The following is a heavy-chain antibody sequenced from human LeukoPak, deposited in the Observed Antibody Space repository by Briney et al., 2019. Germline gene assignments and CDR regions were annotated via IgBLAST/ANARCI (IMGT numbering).Heavy chain of an antibody. CDR3: ARHRSLGGSYVFLP. V-gene: IGHV4-39*01. J-gene: IGHJ5*02. CDR2: IYYSGNT. Sequence: SETLSLTCTVSGGSISSSTYYWGWIRQPPGKGLEWVGSIYYSGNTYYNPSLKSRVIISIDTSKNQFSLKLSSVTAADTAVYFCARHRSLGGSYVFLPWGQGTLVTVSS. D-gene: IGHD1-26*01. CDR1: GGSISSSTYY.